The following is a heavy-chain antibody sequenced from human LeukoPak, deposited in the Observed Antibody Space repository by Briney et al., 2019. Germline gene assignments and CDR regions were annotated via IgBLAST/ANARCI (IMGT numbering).Heavy chain of an antibody. CDR1: GGSMSSYY. CDR2: FYYSGST. J-gene: IGHJ4*02. D-gene: IGHD2-2*01. Sequence: SDTLSLTCTVSGGSMSSYYRSWIRQPPGKGLEWIGYFYYSGSTNYNPSLKSRVTISVDTSKNQFSLKLSSVTAADTAVYYCARDMVDCSSTSCYSGSYKVWGQGTLVTVSS. CDR3: ARDMVDCSSTSCYSGSYKV. V-gene: IGHV4-59*01.